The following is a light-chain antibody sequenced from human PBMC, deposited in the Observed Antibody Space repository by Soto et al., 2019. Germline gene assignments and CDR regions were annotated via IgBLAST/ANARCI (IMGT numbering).Light chain of an antibody. Sequence: IVLTQSPGTLSASPGGRATLSCRSSETVYDRQLAWYQQRAGQAPRLLMYAISTRAAGIPDRFSGSGSGTDFTLTISRVEPADSAMYYCQQFGSSWWTFAQGTKVE. J-gene: IGKJ1*01. CDR1: ETVYDRQ. V-gene: IGKV3-20*01. CDR2: AIS. CDR3: QQFGSSWWT.